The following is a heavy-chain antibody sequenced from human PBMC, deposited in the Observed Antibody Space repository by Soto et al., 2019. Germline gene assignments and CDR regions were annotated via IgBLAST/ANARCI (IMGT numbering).Heavy chain of an antibody. CDR1: GFTLSMYW. CDR2: INDDGIST. Sequence: GGSLRLSCAASGFTLSMYWMHWVRQVPGKGPEWVSRINDDGISTNYADSVKGRFTISRDNAKNTLYLQMNPLRVEDTAVYYCTRGPRSTSTGTGAFWGQGTLVTVSS. CDR3: TRGPRSTSTGTGAF. D-gene: IGHD1-1*01. V-gene: IGHV3-74*01. J-gene: IGHJ4*02.